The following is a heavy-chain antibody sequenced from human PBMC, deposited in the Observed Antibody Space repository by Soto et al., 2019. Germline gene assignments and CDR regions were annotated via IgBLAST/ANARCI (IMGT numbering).Heavy chain of an antibody. Sequence: GASVKASWKVSRYTLTGLSMHWVRQAPGKGLEWMGGFDPEDGETIYAQKFQGRVTMTEDTSTDTAYMELSSLRSEDTAVYYCATAPGYSGYGSYLGADYWGRGALVTVSS. CDR3: ATAPGYSGYGSYLGADY. J-gene: IGHJ4*02. CDR1: RYTLTGLS. V-gene: IGHV1-24*01. D-gene: IGHD5-12*01. CDR2: FDPEDGET.